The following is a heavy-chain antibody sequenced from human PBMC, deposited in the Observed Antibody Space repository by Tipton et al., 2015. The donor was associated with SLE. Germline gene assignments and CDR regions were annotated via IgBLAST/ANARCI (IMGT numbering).Heavy chain of an antibody. CDR1: GGSISSSSYY. V-gene: IGHV4-39*07. Sequence: TLSLTCTVSGGSISSSSYYWGWIRQPPGKGRGWIGSIYYSGSTYYNPSLKSRVTISVDTSKNQFSMKISSVTAADTAVYYCARGAARRRYFDYWGQGTLVTVSS. CDR3: ARGAARRRYFDY. J-gene: IGHJ4*02. CDR2: IYYSGST. D-gene: IGHD6-6*01.